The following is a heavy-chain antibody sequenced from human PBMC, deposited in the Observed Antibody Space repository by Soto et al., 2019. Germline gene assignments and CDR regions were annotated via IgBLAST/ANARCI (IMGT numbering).Heavy chain of an antibody. CDR3: ARGFRSYYGSGSSHNWFDP. J-gene: IGHJ5*02. CDR2: IYYSGST. Sequence: SETLSLTCTVSGGSISSGGYYWSWIRQHPGKGLEWIWYIYYSGSTYYNPSLKSRVTISVDTSKNQFSLKLSSVTAADTAVYYCARGFRSYYGSGSSHNWFDPWGQGTLVTVSS. V-gene: IGHV4-31*03. CDR1: GGSISSGGYY. D-gene: IGHD3-10*01.